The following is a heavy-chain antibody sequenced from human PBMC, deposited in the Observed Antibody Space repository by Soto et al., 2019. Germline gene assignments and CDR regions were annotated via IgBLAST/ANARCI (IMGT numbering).Heavy chain of an antibody. D-gene: IGHD2-2*01. CDR2: VNHSGTT. V-gene: IGHV4-34*01. CDR1: GGSFSGYY. CDR3: ARGIGYCSSINCYSSRRLRFDS. Sequence: ALTCAVYGGSFSGYYWTWIRQSPEKGLEWIGEVNHSGTTYYNPSLKTRVTISVHTPKNQFSLKMSSVTAADTAVYCCARGIGYCSSINCYSSRRLRFDSWGQGTLVTVSS. J-gene: IGHJ4*02.